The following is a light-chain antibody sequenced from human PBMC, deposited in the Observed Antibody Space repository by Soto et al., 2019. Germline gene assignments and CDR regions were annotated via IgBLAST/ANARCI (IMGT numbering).Light chain of an antibody. J-gene: IGLJ3*02. Sequence: QSVLTQPPSASGTPGQRVTISCSGSNSNIGSNPVHWYQQFPGTAPKVLIYSNYQRPSGVPDRFSGSKSGTSASLAISGLQSEDEADYYCAAWDDSLNGPVFGGGTQLTVL. V-gene: IGLV1-44*01. CDR1: NSNIGSNP. CDR3: AAWDDSLNGPV. CDR2: SNY.